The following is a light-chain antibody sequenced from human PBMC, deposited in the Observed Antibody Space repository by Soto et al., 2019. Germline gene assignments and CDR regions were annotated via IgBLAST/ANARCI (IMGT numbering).Light chain of an antibody. J-gene: IGKJ4*01. Sequence: DVQMTQSPSSQSASVGDRVTITCRASQNVNNWLAWYQQTPGKAPKSLIYAASILQGGVPSRFSGTGSGTHFTLTIDGLQPEDSATYYCQQYDNFPPTFGGGTKVEI. CDR2: AAS. CDR3: QQYDNFPPT. V-gene: IGKV1D-16*01. CDR1: QNVNNW.